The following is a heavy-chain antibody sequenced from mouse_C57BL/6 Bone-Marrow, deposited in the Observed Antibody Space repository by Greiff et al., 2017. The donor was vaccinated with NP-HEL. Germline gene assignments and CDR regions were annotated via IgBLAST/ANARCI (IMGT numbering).Heavy chain of an antibody. D-gene: IGHD1-1*01. J-gene: IGHJ3*01. CDR3: ARGPPYTVLAPFAY. Sequence: QVQLQQSGAELARPGASVKLSCKASGYTFTSYGISWVKQRTGQGLEWIGEIYPRSGNTYYNEKFKGKATLTADKSSTTPYMELRSLTSEYSAVYFCARGPPYTVLAPFAYCAQGTLVTVSA. V-gene: IGHV1-81*01. CDR1: GYTFTSYG. CDR2: IYPRSGNT.